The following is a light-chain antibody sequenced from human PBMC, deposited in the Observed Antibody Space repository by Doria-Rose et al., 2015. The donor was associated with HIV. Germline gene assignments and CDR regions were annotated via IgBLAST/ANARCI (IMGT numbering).Light chain of an antibody. CDR2: DAS. CDR1: QRVKSSY. CDR3: QQYVTSRGT. V-gene: IGKV3-20*01. J-gene: IGKJ5*01. Sequence: TQSPGTLSLSPGERATLSCRASQRVKSSYLAWYQQKPGQAPRLLIYDASTRATGIPDRFRGSGSGTDFTLTISRLEPEDVAVYYCQQYVTSRGTFGQGTRLEIK.